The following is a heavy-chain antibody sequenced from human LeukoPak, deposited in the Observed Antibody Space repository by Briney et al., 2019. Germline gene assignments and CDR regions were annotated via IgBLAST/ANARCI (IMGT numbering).Heavy chain of an antibody. V-gene: IGHV4-4*07. J-gene: IGHJ3*02. CDR2: IYTSGST. Sequence: SETLSLTCTVSGGSISSYYWSWIRQPAGKGLEWIGRIYTSGSTNYNPSLKSRVTISVDKSKNQFSLKLSSVTAADTAVYYCARVGGYSYGLDAFEIWGQGTMVTVSS. CDR3: ARVGGYSYGLDAFEI. D-gene: IGHD5-18*01. CDR1: GGSISSYY.